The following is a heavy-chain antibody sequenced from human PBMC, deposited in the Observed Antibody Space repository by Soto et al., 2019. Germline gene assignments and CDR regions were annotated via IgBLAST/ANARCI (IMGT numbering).Heavy chain of an antibody. D-gene: IGHD2-21*02. J-gene: IGHJ6*02. CDR3: AKDWDIVVVTAIRYGMDV. CDR1: GLTFSSYG. Sequence: QVPLVESGGGVVQPGRSLRLSCAASGLTFSSYGMHRVRQAPGKGLEWVAVISYDGSNKYYADSVKGRFTISRDNSKNTLYLQMNSLRAEDTAVYYCAKDWDIVVVTAIRYGMDVWGQGTTVTVSS. CDR2: ISYDGSNK. V-gene: IGHV3-30*18.